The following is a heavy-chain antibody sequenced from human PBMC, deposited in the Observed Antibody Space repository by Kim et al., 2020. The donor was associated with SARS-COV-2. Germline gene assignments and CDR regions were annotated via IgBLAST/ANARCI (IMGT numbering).Heavy chain of an antibody. CDR3: ARGGGAAAGS. D-gene: IGHD3-16*01. J-gene: IGHJ4*02. CDR2: GRT. Sequence: GRTYYADSVKGRFTISRDNSNNILYLQMNSRRAEDTAVYYCARGGGAAAGSWGQGTLVTVSS. V-gene: IGHV3-66*01.